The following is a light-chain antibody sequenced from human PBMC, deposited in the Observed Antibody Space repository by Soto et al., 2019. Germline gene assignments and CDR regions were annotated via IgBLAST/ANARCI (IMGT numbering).Light chain of an antibody. CDR1: HSVINN. CDR3: QQYHNWPPIT. CDR2: GAS. Sequence: EIVMTQSPVTLSVSPGERATLSCRASHSVINNLAWYQQKPGQAPRLLIYGASTRATGIPARFSGSGSGTEFTLTISSLQSEDFAVYYCQQYHNWPPITFGQGTRLEIK. J-gene: IGKJ5*01. V-gene: IGKV3D-15*01.